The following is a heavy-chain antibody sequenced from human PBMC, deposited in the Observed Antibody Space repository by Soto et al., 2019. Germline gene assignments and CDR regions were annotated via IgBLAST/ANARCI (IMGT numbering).Heavy chain of an antibody. CDR2: IWYDGSNK. V-gene: IGHV3-33*01. Sequence: SLRLSCAASGFTFSSYGMYWVRQAPGKGLEWVAVIWYDGSNKYYADSVKGRFTISRDNSKNTLYLQMNSLRAEDTAVYYCAREASDPLVGYFDYWGQGTLVTVSS. CDR3: AREASDPLVGYFDY. D-gene: IGHD1-26*01. J-gene: IGHJ4*02. CDR1: GFTFSSYG.